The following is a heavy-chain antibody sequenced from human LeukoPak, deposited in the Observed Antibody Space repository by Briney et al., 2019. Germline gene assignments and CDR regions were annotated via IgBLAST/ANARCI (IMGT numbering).Heavy chain of an antibody. J-gene: IGHJ4*02. CDR2: ISSSSSYM. Sequence: PGGSLRLSCAASGFTFSSYSMNWVRQAPGKGLEWVSSISSSSSYMYYADSVKGRFTISRDNAKNSLYLQMNSLRAEDTAVYYCARGGGLRGYCSSTSCYSDLDYWGQGTLVTVSS. D-gene: IGHD2-2*01. CDR1: GFTFSSYS. V-gene: IGHV3-21*01. CDR3: ARGGGLRGYCSSTSCYSDLDY.